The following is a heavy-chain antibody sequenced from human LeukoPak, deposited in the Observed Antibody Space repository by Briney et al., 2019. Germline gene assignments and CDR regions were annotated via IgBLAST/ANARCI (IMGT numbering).Heavy chain of an antibody. J-gene: IGHJ4*02. CDR2: INPSGGST. CDR1: GYTFTNYY. V-gene: IGHV1-46*01. D-gene: IGHD1-14*01. CDR3: AREMPRTYYFDY. Sequence: ASVKVSCKASGYTFTNYYIHWVRQAPGQGLEWMGNINPSGGSTTYAQRFQDRVLMTGDMSTSSVYMELSSLRSEDTAIYYCAREMPRTYYFDYWGQGTLVTAPS.